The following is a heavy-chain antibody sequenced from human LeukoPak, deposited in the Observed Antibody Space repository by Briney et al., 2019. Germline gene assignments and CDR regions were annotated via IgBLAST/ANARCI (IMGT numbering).Heavy chain of an antibody. V-gene: IGHV3-23*01. J-gene: IGHJ4*02. D-gene: IGHD2-15*01. CDR3: AKDRKWYCSGGSCYHGGY. CDR2: FSGSGGST. CDR1: GFTFSNYA. Sequence: PGGSLRLSCAASGFTFSNYAMSWVRQAPGKGLEWVSAFSGSGGSTYYADSVKGRFTISRDNSKNTLYLQMNSLRAEDTAVYYCAKDRKWYCSGGSCYHGGYWGQGTLVTVSS.